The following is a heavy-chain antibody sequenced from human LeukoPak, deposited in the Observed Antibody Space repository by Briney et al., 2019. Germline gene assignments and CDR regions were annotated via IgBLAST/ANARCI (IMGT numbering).Heavy chain of an antibody. V-gene: IGHV4-38-2*02. CDR3: ARSFLTTVTPSPSPNWFDP. CDR1: GYSISSGYY. CDR2: IYHSGST. D-gene: IGHD4-17*01. J-gene: IGHJ5*02. Sequence: SETLSLTCTVSGYSISSGYYWGWIRQPPGKGLEWIGSIYHSGSTYYNPSLKSRVTISVDTSKNQFSLKLSSVTAADTAVYYCARSFLTTVTPSPSPNWFDPWGQGTLVTVSS.